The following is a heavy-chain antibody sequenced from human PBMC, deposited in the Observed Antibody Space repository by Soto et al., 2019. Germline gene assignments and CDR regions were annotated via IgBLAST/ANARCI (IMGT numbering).Heavy chain of an antibody. D-gene: IGHD3-10*01. V-gene: IGHV2-5*02. J-gene: IGHJ3*02. CDR1: GFSLSTSGVG. Sequence: QITLKESGPTLVKPTQTLTLTCTFSGFSLSTSGVGVGWIRQPPGKALEWLALIYWDDDKRYSPSLKSRLTITKDTSKTQVVLTMTNMDPVDTATYYCARLRITYAFDIWGQGTMVTVSS. CDR2: IYWDDDK. CDR3: ARLRITYAFDI.